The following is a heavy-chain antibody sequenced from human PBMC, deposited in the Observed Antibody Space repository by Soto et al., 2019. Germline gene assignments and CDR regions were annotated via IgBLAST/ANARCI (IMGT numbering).Heavy chain of an antibody. J-gene: IGHJ5*01. CDR3: ARYRSDGSASVDA. V-gene: IGHV3-23*01. CDR1: GFSFNTYA. Sequence: PGGSGRLSCAASGFSFNTYAMTWVRQTPGKGLEWVSFITTRGARTYYADPVRGRFTISTDSSRNTLYLQMNSLRPDDTAVYFCARYRSDGSASVDARGQRPRVTV. CDR2: ITTRGART. D-gene: IGHD3-9*01.